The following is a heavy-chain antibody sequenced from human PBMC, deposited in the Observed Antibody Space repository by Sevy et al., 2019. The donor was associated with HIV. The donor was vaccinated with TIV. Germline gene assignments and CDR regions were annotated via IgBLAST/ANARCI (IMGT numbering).Heavy chain of an antibody. V-gene: IGHV4-39*01. CDR1: GGSISSSSYY. Sequence: SETLSLTCTVSGGSISSSSYYWGWIRQPPGKGLEWIGSIYYSGSTYYNPSLKGRVTISVDTSKNPFSLKLSSVTAADTAVYYGAGHPYYYDSSGYYYGKGDAFDIWGQGTMVTVSS. CDR3: AGHPYYYDSSGYYYGKGDAFDI. CDR2: IYYSGST. D-gene: IGHD3-22*01. J-gene: IGHJ3*02.